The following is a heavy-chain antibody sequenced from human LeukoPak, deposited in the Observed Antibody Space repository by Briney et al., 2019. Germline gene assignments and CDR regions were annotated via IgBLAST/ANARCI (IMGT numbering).Heavy chain of an antibody. Sequence: SETLSLTCTVSGGSMSSYYWSWIRQPAGKGLEWIGRIYTSGSTNYNPSLKSRVTISVDTSKNQFSLKLSSVTAADTAVYYCARGEMATSFDYWGQGTLVTVSS. J-gene: IGHJ4*02. CDR2: IYTSGST. D-gene: IGHD5-24*01. CDR1: GGSMSSYY. V-gene: IGHV4-4*07. CDR3: ARGEMATSFDY.